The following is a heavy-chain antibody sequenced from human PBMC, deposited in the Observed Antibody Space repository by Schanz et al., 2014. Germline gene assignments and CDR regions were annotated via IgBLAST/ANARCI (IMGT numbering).Heavy chain of an antibody. CDR3: ARHLAESAAAAFDS. D-gene: IGHD2-2*01. Sequence: QVQLQQWGAGLLKPSETLSLSCAVYSGSFSGYYWSWIRQPPGKGLEWIGEINHSGSTNYNPSLKSRVTISVDTSKNQFSLKLSSVAAADTAVYYCARHLAESAAAAFDSWGQGTLVAVSS. CDR2: INHSGST. J-gene: IGHJ4*02. V-gene: IGHV4-34*01. CDR1: SGSFSGYY.